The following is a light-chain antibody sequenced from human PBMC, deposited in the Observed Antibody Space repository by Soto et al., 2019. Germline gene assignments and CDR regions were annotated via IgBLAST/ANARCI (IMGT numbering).Light chain of an antibody. Sequence: EIVMTQTTTSLSVSPVERATLSCRASQDVNSNLAWYQQKPGQAPRFLIYGASSRATGIPDRFSGRGSGTDFTLTISRLEPEDFAVYYCQHYGGSLITFGRGTNVDIK. J-gene: IGKJ3*01. V-gene: IGKV3-20*01. CDR3: QHYGGSLIT. CDR2: GAS. CDR1: QDVNSN.